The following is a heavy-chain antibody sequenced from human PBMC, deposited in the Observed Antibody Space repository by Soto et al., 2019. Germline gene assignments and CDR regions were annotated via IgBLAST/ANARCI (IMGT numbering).Heavy chain of an antibody. V-gene: IGHV3-11*06. CDR1: GFTFSDYY. CDR3: ARGGYYYDSSDSNWFDP. J-gene: IGHJ5*02. CDR2: ISSSSSYT. Sequence: QVQLVESGGGLVKPGGSLRLSCAASGFTFSDYYMSWIRQAPGKGLEWVSYISSSSSYTNYADSVKGRFTISRDNAKNSLYLQMNSLRAEDTAVYYCARGGYYYDSSDSNWFDPWGQGTLVTVSS. D-gene: IGHD3-22*01.